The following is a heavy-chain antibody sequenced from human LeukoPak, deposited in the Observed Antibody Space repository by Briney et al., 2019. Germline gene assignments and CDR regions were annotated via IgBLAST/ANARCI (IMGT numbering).Heavy chain of an antibody. CDR2: IYYSGST. CDR3: ARATMIVVGNWFDP. V-gene: IGHV4-59*01. J-gene: IGHJ5*02. CDR1: GGSISSYY. Sequence: SETLSLTCTVSGGSISSYYWSWIRQPPGKGLEWIGYIYYSGSTNYNPSLKSRVTISVDTSKNQFALKLSSVTAADTAVYYCARATMIVVGNWFDPWGQGTLVTVSS. D-gene: IGHD3-22*01.